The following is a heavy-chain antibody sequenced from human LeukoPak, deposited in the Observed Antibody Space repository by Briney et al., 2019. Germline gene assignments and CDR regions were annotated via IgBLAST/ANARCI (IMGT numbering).Heavy chain of an antibody. J-gene: IGHJ6*04. Sequence: PGGSLRLSCAASGFTFSSYEMNWVRQAPGKGLEWVSAISGSGGSTYYADSVKGRFTISRDKSKNSLYLQMNSLRAEDTAVYYCAELGITMIGGVWGKGTTVTISS. D-gene: IGHD3-10*02. CDR1: GFTFSSYE. CDR3: AELGITMIGGV. CDR2: ISGSGGST. V-gene: IGHV3-23*01.